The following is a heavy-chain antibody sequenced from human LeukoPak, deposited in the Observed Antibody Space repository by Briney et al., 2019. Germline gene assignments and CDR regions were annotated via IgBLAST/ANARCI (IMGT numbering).Heavy chain of an antibody. CDR3: AKNREFLEWLLPFDY. V-gene: IGHV3-23*01. J-gene: IGHJ4*02. CDR1: GFTFSSYA. Sequence: GASLRLSCAASGFTFSSYAMSWVRQAPGKGLEWVSAISGSGGSTYYADSVKGRFTISRDNSKNTLYLQMNSLRAEDTAVYYCAKNREFLEWLLPFDYWGQGTLVTVSS. D-gene: IGHD3-3*01. CDR2: ISGSGGST.